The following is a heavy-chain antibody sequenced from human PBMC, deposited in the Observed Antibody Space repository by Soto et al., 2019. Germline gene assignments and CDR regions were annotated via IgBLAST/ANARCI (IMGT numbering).Heavy chain of an antibody. Sequence: PSETLSLTCAVYCGSFSGYYWSWIRQPAGEGLEWVGEINHSGSTNYNPSLKSRVTISVDTSKNQFSLQLSSVTAADTAVYYCARRFVYPFRAPRRGMDVWAQGTTVTVSS. J-gene: IGHJ6*01. D-gene: IGHD1-26*01. V-gene: IGHV4-34*01. CDR2: INHSGST. CDR1: CGSFSGYY. CDR3: ARRFVYPFRAPRRGMDV.